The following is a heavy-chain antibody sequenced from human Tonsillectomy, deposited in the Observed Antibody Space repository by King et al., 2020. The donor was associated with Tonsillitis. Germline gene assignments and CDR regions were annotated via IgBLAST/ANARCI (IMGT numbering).Heavy chain of an antibody. V-gene: IGHV1-69*01. CDR1: GGTFSSSA. CDR3: AGSPIPSGYPVYYYYTMDV. J-gene: IGHJ6*02. D-gene: IGHD3-3*01. Sequence: VQLVQSGAELKKPGSSVKVSCKASGGTFSSSAISWVRQAPGQGLEWMGGIIPIFNSAKYTQKFQGRVTISAGEFPSTAYLELSSLRSDDTAVYYCAGSPIPSGYPVYYYYTMDVWGQGTTVTVSS. CDR2: IIPIFNSA.